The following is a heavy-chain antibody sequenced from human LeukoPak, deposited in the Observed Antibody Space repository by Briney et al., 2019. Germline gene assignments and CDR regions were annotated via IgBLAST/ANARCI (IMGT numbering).Heavy chain of an antibody. D-gene: IGHD3-22*01. CDR2: ISSSSSYI. V-gene: IGHV3-21*01. J-gene: IGHJ4*02. Sequence: PGGSLRLSCAASGFTFSSYSMNWVRQAPGKGLEWVSSISSSSSYIYYADSVKGRFNAKNSLYLQMNSLRAEDTAVYYCARDSYYDSSGYYSPFDYWGQGTLVTVSS. CDR1: GFTFSSYS. CDR3: ARDSYYDSSGYYSPFDY.